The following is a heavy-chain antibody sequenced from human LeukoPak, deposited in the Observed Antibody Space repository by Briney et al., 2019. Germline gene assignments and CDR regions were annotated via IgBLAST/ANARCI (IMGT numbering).Heavy chain of an antibody. V-gene: IGHV3-21*01. CDR3: ARENLEAFDI. CDR2: IGSSSTSI. Sequence: AGGSLRLSCAASGFTVTSYSMNWVRQAPGKGLEWVSSIGSSSTSIYYADSVKGRFTISRDNAKNSLYLQMNSLRAEDTAVYYCARENLEAFDIWGQGTMVTVSS. J-gene: IGHJ3*02. CDR1: GFTVTSYS.